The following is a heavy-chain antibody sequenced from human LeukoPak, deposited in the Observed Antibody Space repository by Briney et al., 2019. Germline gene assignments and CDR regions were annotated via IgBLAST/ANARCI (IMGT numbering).Heavy chain of an antibody. D-gene: IGHD3-10*01. CDR1: DFSVSANY. V-gene: IGHV3-53*01. J-gene: IGHJ3*02. CDR2: TYTGGTT. CDR3: ARAINIFAYGAFDI. Sequence: PGGSLRLSCTASDFSVSANYMTWVRQAPGEGLECVSVTYTGGTTYYADSLRGRFTVSRDNSKNTLYLQMNSLTAEDTAVYYCARAINIFAYGAFDIWGQGTVVTVSS.